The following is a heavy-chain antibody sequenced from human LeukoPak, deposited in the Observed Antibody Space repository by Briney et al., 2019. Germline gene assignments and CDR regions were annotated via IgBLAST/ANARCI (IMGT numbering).Heavy chain of an antibody. CDR2: INPNSGGT. CDR1: GYTFTGYY. CDR3: AKSFGITIFGVAYNWFDP. V-gene: IGHV1-2*06. D-gene: IGHD3-3*01. Sequence: ASVKVSCKASGYTFTGYYMHWVRPAPGQGLEWMGRINPNSGGTNYAQKFQGRVTMTRDTSISTAYMELSRLRSDDTAVYYCAKSFGITIFGVAYNWFDPWGQGTLVTVSS. J-gene: IGHJ5*02.